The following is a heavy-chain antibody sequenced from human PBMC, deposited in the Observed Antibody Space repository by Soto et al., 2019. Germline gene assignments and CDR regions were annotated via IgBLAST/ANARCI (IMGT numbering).Heavy chain of an antibody. Sequence: GGSLRLSCAASGFTFSSYSMNWVRQAPGKGLEWVSSISSSSSYIYYADSVKGRFTISRDNAKNSLYLQMNSLRAEDTAVYYCARGDDILTPPYYYYYYMDVWGKGTTVTVSS. V-gene: IGHV3-21*01. J-gene: IGHJ6*03. CDR1: GFTFSSYS. CDR2: ISSSSSYI. D-gene: IGHD3-9*01. CDR3: ARGDDILTPPYYYYYYMDV.